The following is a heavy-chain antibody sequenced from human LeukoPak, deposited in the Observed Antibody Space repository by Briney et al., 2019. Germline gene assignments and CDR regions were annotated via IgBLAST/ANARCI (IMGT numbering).Heavy chain of an antibody. CDR2: INHSGST. CDR3: ARANYYDSSGYSY. D-gene: IGHD3-22*01. V-gene: IGHV4-34*01. Sequence: NPSETLSLTCAVYGGSFSGCYWSWIRQPPGKGLEWIGEINHSGSTNYNPSLKSRVTISVDTSKNQFSLKLSSVTAADTAVYYCARANYYDSSGYSYWGQGTLVTVSS. CDR1: GGSFSGCY. J-gene: IGHJ4*02.